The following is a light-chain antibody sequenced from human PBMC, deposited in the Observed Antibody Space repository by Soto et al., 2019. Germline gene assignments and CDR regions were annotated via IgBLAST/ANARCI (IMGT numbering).Light chain of an antibody. Sequence: QSALTQPASVSGSPGQSITISCTGTSSDIGSYNLVAWYPQHPGKAPKVLIYEGSKRPSGVSNRFSASKSGYTASLTISGLQAEDEADYYCCSFAHSSDYVFGSGTKLTVL. CDR2: EGS. V-gene: IGLV2-23*01. CDR1: SSDIGSYNL. J-gene: IGLJ1*01. CDR3: CSFAHSSDYV.